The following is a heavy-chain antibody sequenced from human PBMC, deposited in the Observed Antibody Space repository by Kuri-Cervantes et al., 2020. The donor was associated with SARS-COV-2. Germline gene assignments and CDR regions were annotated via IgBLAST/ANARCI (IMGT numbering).Heavy chain of an antibody. CDR2: IHSSGSST. J-gene: IGHJ2*01. CDR3: ARGDFWNGYYNWYFDL. CDR1: GFMISSYW. D-gene: IGHD3-3*01. Sequence: GESLKISCEASGFMISSYWMHWVRQVPEKGQVWVSRIHSSGSSTGYADSVEGRFTISRDNAKNTLYLQMNSLRVEDTAVYYCARGDFWNGYYNWYFDLWGRGTLVTVSS. V-gene: IGHV3-74*01.